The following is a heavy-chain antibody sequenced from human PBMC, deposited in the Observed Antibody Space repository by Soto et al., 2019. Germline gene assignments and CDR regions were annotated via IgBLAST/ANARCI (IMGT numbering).Heavy chain of an antibody. CDR1: GGSFSGYY. J-gene: IGHJ5*02. CDR2: INHSGST. D-gene: IGHD4-17*01. Sequence: QVQLQQWGAGLLKPSETLSLTCAVYGGSFSGYYWSWIRQPPGKGLEWIGEINHSGSTNYNPSLKSRVTISVDTSKNQFSLKLSSVTAADTAVYYCARGPWHTLTTSVWFDPWGQGTLVTVSS. V-gene: IGHV4-34*01. CDR3: ARGPWHTLTTSVWFDP.